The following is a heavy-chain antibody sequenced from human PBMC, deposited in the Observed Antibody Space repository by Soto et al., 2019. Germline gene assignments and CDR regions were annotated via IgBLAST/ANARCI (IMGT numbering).Heavy chain of an antibody. Sequence: QVQLVQSGAEVKKPGSSVKVSCKASGDTFSSYAISWVRQAPGQGLEWMGGIIPIFGTANYAQKFQGRVTITADESTSTADMELSSLRSEDTAVYYCARDGSGYRSRASPMDVWGQGTTVTFSS. CDR2: IIPIFGTA. J-gene: IGHJ6*02. V-gene: IGHV1-69*01. D-gene: IGHD3-22*01. CDR3: ARDGSGYRSRASPMDV. CDR1: GDTFSSYA.